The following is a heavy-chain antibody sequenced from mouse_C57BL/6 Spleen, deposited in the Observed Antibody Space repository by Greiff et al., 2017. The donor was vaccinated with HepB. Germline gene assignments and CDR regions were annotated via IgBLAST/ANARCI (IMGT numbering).Heavy chain of an antibody. D-gene: IGHD2-2*01. CDR2: IYPGDGDT. Sequence: QVQLQQSGPELVKPGASVKISCKASGYAFSSSWMNWVKQRPGKGLEWIGRIYPGDGDTNYNGKFKGKATLTADKSSSTAYMQLSSLTSEDSAVYFCARCGYDGDYYAMDYWGQGTSVTVSS. CDR1: GYAFSSSW. J-gene: IGHJ4*01. CDR3: ARCGYDGDYYAMDY. V-gene: IGHV1-82*01.